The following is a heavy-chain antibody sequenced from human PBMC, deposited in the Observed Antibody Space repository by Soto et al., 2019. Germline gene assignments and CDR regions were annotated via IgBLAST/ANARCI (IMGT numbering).Heavy chain of an antibody. Sequence: SETLSLTCTVSVGSINSNNYYWAWILQPPGKGLAWIASIYYDGSTYYNPSLKSRVSISVDTSKNHFSLKLSSATAADTAVYYCAKVVVAATRHTDFDSWGQGTLVTVSS. CDR3: AKVVVAATRHTDFDS. J-gene: IGHJ4*02. CDR1: VGSINSNNYY. V-gene: IGHV4-39*02. CDR2: IYYDGST. D-gene: IGHD2-15*01.